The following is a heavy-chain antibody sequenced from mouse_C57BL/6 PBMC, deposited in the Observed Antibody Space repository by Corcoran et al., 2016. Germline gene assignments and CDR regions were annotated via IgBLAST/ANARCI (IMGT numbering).Heavy chain of an antibody. CDR1: GFNIKNTY. CDR2: IDPANGNT. V-gene: IGHV14-3*01. J-gene: IGHJ4*01. D-gene: IGHD1-1*01. Sequence: EVQLQQSVAELVRPGASVKLSCTASGFNIKNTYMHWVKQRPEQGLEWIGRIDPANGNTKYAPKFQGKATITADTSSNTAYLQLSSLTSEDTAIYYCASSEDYYGSSYVLYYYAMDYWGQGTSVTVSS. CDR3: ASSEDYYGSSYVLYYYAMDY.